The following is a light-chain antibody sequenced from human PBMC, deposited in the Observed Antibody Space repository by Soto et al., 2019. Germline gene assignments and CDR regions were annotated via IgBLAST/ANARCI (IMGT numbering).Light chain of an antibody. J-gene: IGLJ3*02. CDR2: SDN. CDR3: ASWDDSLSVWV. V-gene: IGLV1-44*01. Sequence: QSVLTQSPSASGNPGQRVTISCSGSTPNIGSNVVDWFQQFPGTAPKLLIYSDNQRPSGVPDRFSGSRSGTSASLAISGLQSEDEADYYCASWDDSLSVWVFGGGTKLTVL. CDR1: TPNIGSNV.